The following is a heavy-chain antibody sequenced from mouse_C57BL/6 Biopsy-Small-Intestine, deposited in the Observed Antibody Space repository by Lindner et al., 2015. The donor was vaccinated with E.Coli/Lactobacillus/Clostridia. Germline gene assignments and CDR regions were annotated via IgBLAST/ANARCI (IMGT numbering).Heavy chain of an antibody. Sequence: ESGAELVKPGASVKMSCKASGYTFTRYWITWVKQRPGQGLEWIGDIYPGSGSTNYNEKFKRKATLTVDTASSTVYMQLSSLTSEDSAVYYCARFDFDEGIANWGQGTLVTVSA. CDR2: IYPGSGST. CDR1: GYTFTRYW. J-gene: IGHJ3*01. V-gene: IGHV1-55*01. CDR3: ARFDFDEGIAN. D-gene: IGHD2-4*01.